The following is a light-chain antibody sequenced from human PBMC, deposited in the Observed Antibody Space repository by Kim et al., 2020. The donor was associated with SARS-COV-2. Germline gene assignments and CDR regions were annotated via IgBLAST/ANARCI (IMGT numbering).Light chain of an antibody. CDR1: QTVNNNY. V-gene: IGKV3-20*01. CDR3: QQYGTSVLYS. J-gene: IGKJ2*03. Sequence: SPGERATLSCRASQTVNNNYLAWYQQKPGQTPRLLIYGASSSATGIPDRFSGSGSGTDFTLTISRLEPEDFAVYYCQQYGTSVLYSFGQGTKLEI. CDR2: GAS.